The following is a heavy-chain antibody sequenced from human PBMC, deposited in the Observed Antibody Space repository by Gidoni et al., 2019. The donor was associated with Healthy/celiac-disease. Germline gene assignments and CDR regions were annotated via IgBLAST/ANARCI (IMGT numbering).Heavy chain of an antibody. CDR2: ISSSSSYI. V-gene: IGHV3-21*01. CDR3: ARDIFGGYNWNSPSSGSNDAFDI. Sequence: EVQLVESGGGLVKPGGSLRLYCAASGFTFSSNSMNWVRKAPGKGLEWVSSISSSSSYIYYADSVKGRFTISRDNAKNSLYLQMNSLRAEDTAVYYCARDIFGGYNWNSPSSGSNDAFDIWGQGTMVTVSS. J-gene: IGHJ3*02. D-gene: IGHD1-7*01. CDR1: GFTFSSNS.